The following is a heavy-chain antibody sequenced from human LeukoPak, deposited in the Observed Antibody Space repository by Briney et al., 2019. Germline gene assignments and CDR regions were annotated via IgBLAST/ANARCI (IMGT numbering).Heavy chain of an antibody. Sequence: ASVKVSCTASGYTFTSYGISWVRQAPGQGLEWMGWISAYNGNTNYAQKLQGRVTMTTDTSTSTAYMELRSLRFDDTAVYYCARVAYDDFWSGYSPRYFDYWGQGTLVTVSS. CDR3: ARVAYDDFWSGYSPRYFDY. J-gene: IGHJ4*02. V-gene: IGHV1-18*01. D-gene: IGHD3-3*01. CDR1: GYTFTSYG. CDR2: ISAYNGNT.